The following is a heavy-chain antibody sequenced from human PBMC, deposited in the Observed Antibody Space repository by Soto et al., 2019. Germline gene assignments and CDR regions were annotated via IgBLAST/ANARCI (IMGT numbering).Heavy chain of an antibody. CDR2: IKQDGSEK. Sequence: GGSLRLSCAASGFTFSSYWMSWVRQAPGKGLEWVANIKQDGSEKYYVDSVKGRFTISRDNAKNSLYLQMNSLRAEDTAVYYCARNEVLRSRDYYYYMDVWGKGTTVTVSS. CDR3: ARNEVLRSRDYYYYMDV. V-gene: IGHV3-7*01. D-gene: IGHD3-3*01. CDR1: GFTFSSYW. J-gene: IGHJ6*03.